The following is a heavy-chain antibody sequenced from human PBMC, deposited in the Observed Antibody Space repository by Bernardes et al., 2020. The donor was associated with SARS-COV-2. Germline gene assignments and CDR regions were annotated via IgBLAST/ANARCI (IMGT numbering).Heavy chain of an antibody. D-gene: IGHD2-21*02. CDR2: IYSSGSS. CDR3: AGSSCGIDCYIGGLRSWDYGMDV. J-gene: IGHJ6*02. CDR1: GGSISSSNYY. V-gene: IGHV4-39*01. Sequence: SETLSLTCTVSGGSISSSNYYWGWIRQPPGKRLEWIGSIYSSGSSYYNPSLQSRFSESVDTSKNQFSLRLSFVTAADTAVYYCAGSSCGIDCYIGGLRSWDYGMDVWGQGTTVTVSS.